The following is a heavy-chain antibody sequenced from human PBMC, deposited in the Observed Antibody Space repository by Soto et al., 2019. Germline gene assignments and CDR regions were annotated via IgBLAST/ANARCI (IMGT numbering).Heavy chain of an antibody. D-gene: IGHD3-10*01. J-gene: IGHJ4*02. CDR1: GDTFTTYG. CDR3: ARGRASGSYYLLDY. Sequence: VASVKVSCKASGDTFTTYGINWVRQATGHGLEWMGWINPNSGNIGYAQRFQGRVTMTRDTAIRTAYMEVSSLRSDDTAVYYCARGRASGSYYLLDYWGQGTLVTVSS. CDR2: INPNSGNI. V-gene: IGHV1-8*01.